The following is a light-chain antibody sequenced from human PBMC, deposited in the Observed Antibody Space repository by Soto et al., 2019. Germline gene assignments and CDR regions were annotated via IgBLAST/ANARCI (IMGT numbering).Light chain of an antibody. Sequence: QSALTQPASVSGSPGQSITISCTGTSSDVGSYNLVSWYQQHPGKAPKLMIYEDSKRPSGVSNRFFGSKSGNTASPTISGLQAEDEADYFCCSYARGSTLVFGGGTKLTVL. CDR2: EDS. CDR3: CSYARGSTLV. J-gene: IGLJ3*02. V-gene: IGLV2-23*01. CDR1: SSDVGSYNL.